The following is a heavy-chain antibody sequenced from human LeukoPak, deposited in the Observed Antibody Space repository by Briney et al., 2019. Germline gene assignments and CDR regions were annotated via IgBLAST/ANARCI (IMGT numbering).Heavy chain of an antibody. CDR1: GGSISSGDYY. D-gene: IGHD1-1*01. Sequence: SETLSLTCTVSGGSISSGDYYWSWIRQPPGKGLEWIGYIYYSGSTYYNPSLKSRVTISVDTSKNQFSLKLSSVTAADTAVYFWARRNVGYRRWRDYFDYWGQGTLVTVSS. J-gene: IGHJ4*02. CDR3: ARRNVGYRRWRDYFDY. V-gene: IGHV4-30-4*01. CDR2: IYYSGST.